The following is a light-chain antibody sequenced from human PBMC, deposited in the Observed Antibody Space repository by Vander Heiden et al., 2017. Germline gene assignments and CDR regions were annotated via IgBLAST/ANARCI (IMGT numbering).Light chain of an antibody. J-gene: IGLJ3*02. CDR2: KDN. Sequence: LTRPPSFSLCPAQTPRTTCAGDAFSEQSASWYQQQPGQSPLLVIYKDNKRPSGIPERFSGSRSGTPATLTINGVQAEDEADYYCQSADSSGNYCVFGGGTKLTVL. CDR3: QSADSSGNYCV. V-gene: IGLV3-25*02. CDR1: AFSEQS.